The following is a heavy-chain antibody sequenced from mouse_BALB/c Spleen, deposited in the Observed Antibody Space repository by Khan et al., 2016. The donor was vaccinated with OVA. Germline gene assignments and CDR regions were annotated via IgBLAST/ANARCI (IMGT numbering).Heavy chain of an antibody. V-gene: IGHV1S137*01. CDR1: GYTFTDYT. J-gene: IGHJ3*01. Sequence: QVQLQRSGAELVRPGVSVKISCKASGYTFTDYTMHWVKQRHAKSLEWIGVISTIYGDADFNQKFQGKASMTVDRSSSTVYMELARLTSEDSAIYYCVRGGKFAYWGQGTLVTVSA. CDR2: ISTIYGDA. D-gene: IGHD1-1*02. CDR3: VRGGKFAY.